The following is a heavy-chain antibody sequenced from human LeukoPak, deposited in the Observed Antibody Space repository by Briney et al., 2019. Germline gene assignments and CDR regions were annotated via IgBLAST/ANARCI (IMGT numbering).Heavy chain of an antibody. D-gene: IGHD1-26*01. CDR2: IIPIFGTT. CDR3: ARDSGSYYGDFDY. J-gene: IGHJ4*02. V-gene: IGHV1-69*06. CDR1: GGTFNSYA. Sequence: SVKVSCKASGGTFNSYAISWVRQAPGQGLEWMGGIIPIFGTTNYARKFRGRVTLTADKSTRTAYMELSSLRSEDTAVYYCARDSGSYYGDFDYWGQGTLVTVSS.